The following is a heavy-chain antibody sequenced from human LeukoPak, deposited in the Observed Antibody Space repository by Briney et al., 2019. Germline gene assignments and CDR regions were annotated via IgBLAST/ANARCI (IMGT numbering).Heavy chain of an antibody. CDR1: GGSISSYY. D-gene: IGHD2-15*01. CDR2: IYYSGST. Sequence: KPSETLSLTCTVSGGSISSYYWSWIRQPPGKGLEWIGYIYYSGSTNYNPSLKSRVTISVDTSKNQFSLKLSSVTAADTAVYYCARTPNVYYYYMDVWGKGTTVTVSS. CDR3: ARTPNVYYYYMDV. J-gene: IGHJ6*03. V-gene: IGHV4-59*01.